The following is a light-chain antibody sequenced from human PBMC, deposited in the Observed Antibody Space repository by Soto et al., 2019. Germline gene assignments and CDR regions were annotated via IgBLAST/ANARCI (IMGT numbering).Light chain of an antibody. CDR1: QSISSW. CDR3: QQYNSYWA. CDR2: DAS. Sequence: DIQMTQSPSTLSASVGDRVTITCRASQSISSWLAWYQQKPGTAPKLLIYDASSLERGVPSRFSGRGSGTEFTLTSSSLQPDDFAAYYCQQYNSYWAFGQGTKVEIK. J-gene: IGKJ1*01. V-gene: IGKV1-5*01.